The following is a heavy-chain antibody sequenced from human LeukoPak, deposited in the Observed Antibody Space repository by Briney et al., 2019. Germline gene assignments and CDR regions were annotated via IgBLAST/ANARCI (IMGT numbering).Heavy chain of an antibody. D-gene: IGHD3-16*02. J-gene: IGHJ6*02. Sequence: ASVKVSCKASGYTFTSYYMHWVRQAPGQGLEWMGIINPSGGSTSYAQKFQGRVTMTRDTSTSTVYMELSSLRSEDTAVYYCARDINTFGGVIVIYYYYGMDVWGQGTTVTVSS. CDR2: INPSGGST. CDR3: ARDINTFGGVIVIYYYYGMDV. V-gene: IGHV1-46*01. CDR1: GYTFTSYY.